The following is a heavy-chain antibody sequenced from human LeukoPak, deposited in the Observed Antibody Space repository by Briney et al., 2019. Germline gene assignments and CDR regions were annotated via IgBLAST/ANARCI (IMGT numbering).Heavy chain of an antibody. CDR1: GFTFDNYA. J-gene: IGHJ4*02. CDR2: MSDGAGRT. D-gene: IGHD2-15*01. Sequence: GGSLRLSCAASGFTFDNYAMSWVPQAPGEGLEWVLGMSDGAGRTSYADSVTGRFTISRDNARRILYLQMNSLRAEDTAVYYCAKDVCNGAGCHFFDYWGQGTVVTVSS. CDR3: AKDVCNGAGCHFFDY. V-gene: IGHV3-23*01.